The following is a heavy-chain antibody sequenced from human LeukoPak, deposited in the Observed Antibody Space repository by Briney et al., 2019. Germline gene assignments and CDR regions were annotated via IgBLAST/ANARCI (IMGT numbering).Heavy chain of an antibody. Sequence: PGGSLRLSCAASGFTFSSYSMNWVRQAPGKGLEWVSYISSSSSTKDYADSVKGRFTISRDNGRNSLFLQMNSLRAEDTAVYYCAREARRGLYYFDYWGQGTLVTVSS. V-gene: IGHV3-48*01. CDR1: GFTFSSYS. CDR2: ISSSSSTK. CDR3: AREARRGLYYFDY. J-gene: IGHJ4*02. D-gene: IGHD6-6*01.